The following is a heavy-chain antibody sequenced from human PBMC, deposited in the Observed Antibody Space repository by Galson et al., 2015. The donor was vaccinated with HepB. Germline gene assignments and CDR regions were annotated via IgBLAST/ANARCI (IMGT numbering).Heavy chain of an antibody. CDR3: AKVVGCSSTSGYLVHGMDV. J-gene: IGHJ6*02. CDR2: ISGSGGNP. CDR1: GFILSSYG. V-gene: IGHV3-23*01. D-gene: IGHD2-2*01. Sequence: SLRLSCAASGFILSSYGMSWVRQAPGKGVEWVSGISGSGGNPYYADSVQGRFTISRDNSKNTLSLQMNSLRAEDTAIYYCAKVVGCSSTSGYLVHGMDVWGQGTLGTVSS.